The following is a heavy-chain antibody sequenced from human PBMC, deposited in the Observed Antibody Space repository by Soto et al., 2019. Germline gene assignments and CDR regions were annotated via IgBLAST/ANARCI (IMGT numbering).Heavy chain of an antibody. CDR3: ARESEDFIVGATTGS. V-gene: IGHV3-30-3*01. CDR2: ISYDGSNK. Sequence: GASLRLSCAASGFTFSSYAMHWVRQAPGKGLEWVAVISYDGSNKYYADSVKGRFTISRDNSKNTLYLQMNSLRAEDTAVYYCARESEDFIVGATTGSWGQGTLVTVSS. CDR1: GFTFSSYA. J-gene: IGHJ5*02. D-gene: IGHD1-26*01.